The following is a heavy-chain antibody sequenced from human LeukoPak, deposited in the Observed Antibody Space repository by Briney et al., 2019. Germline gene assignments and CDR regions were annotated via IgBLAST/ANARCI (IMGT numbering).Heavy chain of an antibody. CDR1: GGSISGTNW. CDR3: SRESGPFSPFGF. CDR2: ISLRGLT. D-gene: IGHD1-26*01. Sequence: SGTLSLTCGVAGGSISGTNWWSWVRQPPGQGLEWIGEISLRGLTNYNPSLRSRLTMSLDESKNQVSLNLTSVTAADTAVYYCSRESGPFSPFGFWGQGTLVSVHS. V-gene: IGHV4-4*02. J-gene: IGHJ4*02.